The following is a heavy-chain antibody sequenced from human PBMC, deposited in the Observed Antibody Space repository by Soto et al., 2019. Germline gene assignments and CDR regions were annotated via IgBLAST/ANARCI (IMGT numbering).Heavy chain of an antibody. CDR1: GYTFTSYG. CDR3: LTGYYSHYYGMDV. J-gene: IGHJ6*02. CDR2: IDAYNGET. D-gene: IGHD3-9*01. V-gene: IGHV1-18*01. Sequence: ASVKVSCKASGYTFTSYGISWVRQTPGQGLEWMGWIDAYNGETNYAQKLQGRVTMTTDTSTGTAYMELSSLRSEDTAVYYCLTGYYSHYYGMDVWGQGTTVTVSS.